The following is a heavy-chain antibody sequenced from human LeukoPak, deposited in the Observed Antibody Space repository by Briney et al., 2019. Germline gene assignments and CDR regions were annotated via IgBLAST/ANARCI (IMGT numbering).Heavy chain of an antibody. Sequence: GASVKVSCKASGYTFTGYYMHWVRQAPGQGLEWMGWINPNSGGTNYAQKFQGRVTMTRDTSISTAYMELSRQRSDDTAVYYCARRVAVAGSGFFWFDPWGQGTLVTVSS. J-gene: IGHJ5*02. CDR3: ARRVAVAGSGFFWFDP. CDR1: GYTFTGYY. CDR2: INPNSGGT. V-gene: IGHV1-2*02. D-gene: IGHD6-19*01.